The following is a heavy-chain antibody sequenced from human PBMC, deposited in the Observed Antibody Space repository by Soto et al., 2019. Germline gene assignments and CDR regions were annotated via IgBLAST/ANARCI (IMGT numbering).Heavy chain of an antibody. CDR1: AFTFSSYA. D-gene: IGHD1-26*01. V-gene: IGHV3-30-3*02. CDR2: ISYDGNNK. J-gene: IGHJ4*02. Sequence: QPGGSLRLSCAASAFTFSSYAMHWVRQAPGKGLEWVAVISYDGNNKYYADSVKGRFTISRDNSKNTLYLQMNSLRAEDTAVHYCASSSSGSYYGIIDYWGQGTLVTVSS. CDR3: ASSSSGSYYGIIDY.